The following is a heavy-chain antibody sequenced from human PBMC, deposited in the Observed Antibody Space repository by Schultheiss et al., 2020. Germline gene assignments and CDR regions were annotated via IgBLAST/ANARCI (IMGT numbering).Heavy chain of an antibody. J-gene: IGHJ4*02. CDR1: GFTFSSYA. CDR2: ISGSGDNT. Sequence: GGSLRLSCAASGFTFSSYAMSWVRQAPGKGLEWVSGISGSGDNTYYADSVKGRFTISRDNSKNTLYLQMSSLRAEDTAVHYCAKALDPAMVLTGDFDYWGQGTL. CDR3: AKALDPAMVLTGDFDY. V-gene: IGHV3-23*01. D-gene: IGHD5-18*01.